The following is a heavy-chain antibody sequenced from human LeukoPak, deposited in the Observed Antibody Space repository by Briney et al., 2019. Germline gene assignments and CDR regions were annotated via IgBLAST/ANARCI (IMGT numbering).Heavy chain of an antibody. CDR1: GFTFSSYT. CDR2: INNRGSST. CDR3: AKSSYYDASGYYREYYFDY. D-gene: IGHD3-22*01. Sequence: PGGSLRLSCAASGFTFSSYTMSWVRQAPGEGLEWLSAINNRGSSTYYAGSVKDRFTISRDNSENTLYLQMNSLRAEDTAVYYCAKSSYYDASGYYREYYFDYWGQGTLVTVSS. J-gene: IGHJ4*02. V-gene: IGHV3-23*01.